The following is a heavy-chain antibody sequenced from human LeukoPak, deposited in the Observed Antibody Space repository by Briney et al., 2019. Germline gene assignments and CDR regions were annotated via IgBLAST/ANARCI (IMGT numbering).Heavy chain of an antibody. J-gene: IGHJ3*02. CDR2: IYYSGST. CDR1: GGSISGYY. CDR3: AREGDFWSGYPAI. V-gene: IGHV4-59*01. D-gene: IGHD3-3*01. Sequence: SETLSLTCSVSGGSISGYYWSWIRQPPGKGLEWIGYIYYSGSTNYSPSLKSRVTISVDTSKKQFSLKLRSMTAADTAVYYCAREGDFWSGYPAIWGQGTMVTVSS.